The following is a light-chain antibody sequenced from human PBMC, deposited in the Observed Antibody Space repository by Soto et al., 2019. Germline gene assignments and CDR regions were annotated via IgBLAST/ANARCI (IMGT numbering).Light chain of an antibody. Sequence: IQMTQSPSSLSASVGDRVIITCRSDHSINNYLNWYQQRPGKVPKLLIYAASTLQSGVPSRFSGSGSGRVFTLTINRLQPEDFATYYCQQSYSTLGTFGRGTRVEI. V-gene: IGKV1-39*01. CDR1: HSINNY. CDR2: AAS. J-gene: IGKJ2*01. CDR3: QQSYSTLGT.